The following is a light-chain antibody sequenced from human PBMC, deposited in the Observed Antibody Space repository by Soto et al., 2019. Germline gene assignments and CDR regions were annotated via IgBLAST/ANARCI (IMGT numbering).Light chain of an antibody. J-gene: IGLJ2*01. CDR1: SSNIGAGYD. CDR3: QTYDSSLNGYVV. CDR2: GDD. V-gene: IGLV1-40*01. Sequence: QSALTQPPSVSGAPGQRVTISCTGSSSNIGAGYDVHWYQQLPGAAPKLLIFGDDNRPSGVPDRFSGSKSGTSASLAITGLQDADEADYYCQTYDSSLNGYVVFGGGTKLTVL.